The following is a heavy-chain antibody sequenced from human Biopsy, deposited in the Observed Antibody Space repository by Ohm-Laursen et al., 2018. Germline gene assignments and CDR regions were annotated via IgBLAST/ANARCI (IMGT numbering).Heavy chain of an antibody. CDR1: GFTFSDYY. CDR3: ARELGNGMDV. Sequence: GSLRLSCAASGFTFSDYYMNWIRQAPGKELEWVSFITNTGRTVYADSVKGRFTISRDNADNSLHLQMKSLRAEDTAVYYCARELGNGMDVWGQGTPVTVSS. J-gene: IGHJ6*02. V-gene: IGHV3-11*01. CDR2: ITNTGRTV.